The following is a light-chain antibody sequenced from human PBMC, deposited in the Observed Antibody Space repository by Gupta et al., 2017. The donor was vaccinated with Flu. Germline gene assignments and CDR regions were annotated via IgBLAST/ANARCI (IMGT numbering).Light chain of an antibody. CDR2: GAS. J-gene: IGKJ2*01. CDR1: QSVSSNY. CDR3: QQDGYSPRT. Sequence: EIVLTQSPGTLSLSPGERATLSCRASQSVSSNYLAWYQQKPGQAPRLLIYGASSRATGIPDRFSGSGSGTDFTLTISRLEPEDFAVYYCQQDGYSPRTFGQGTKVEIK. V-gene: IGKV3-20*01.